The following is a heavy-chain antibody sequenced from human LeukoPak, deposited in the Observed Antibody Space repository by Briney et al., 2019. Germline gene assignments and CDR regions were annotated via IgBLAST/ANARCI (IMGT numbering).Heavy chain of an antibody. D-gene: IGHD6-13*01. J-gene: IGHJ3*02. CDR2: IIPIFGTA. V-gene: IGHV1-69*13. CDR3: VVPSNDAFDI. Sequence: GASVKVSCKASGGTFSSYAISWVRQAPGQGLEWMGGIIPIFGTANYAQKFQGRVTITADESTSTAYMELGSLRSEDTAVYYCVVPSNDAFDIWGQGTMVTVSS. CDR1: GGTFSSYA.